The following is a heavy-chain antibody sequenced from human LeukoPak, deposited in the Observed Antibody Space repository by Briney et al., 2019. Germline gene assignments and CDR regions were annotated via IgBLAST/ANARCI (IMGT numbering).Heavy chain of an antibody. D-gene: IGHD3-22*01. CDR2: MSYSGST. Sequence: SETLSLTCTVSGDSMSRYYWNWIRQPPGKGLEWIGYMSYSGSTNYNPSLKSRVTISVDTSKNQFSLKLSSVTAADTAVYYCARRALYYYDSSGSIALYYYYMDVWGKGTTVTVSS. CDR1: GDSMSRYY. J-gene: IGHJ6*03. V-gene: IGHV4-59*01. CDR3: ARRALYYYDSSGSIALYYYYMDV.